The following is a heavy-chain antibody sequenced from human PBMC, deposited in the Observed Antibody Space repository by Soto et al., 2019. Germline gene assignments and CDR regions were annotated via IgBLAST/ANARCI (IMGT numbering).Heavy chain of an antibody. J-gene: IGHJ4*02. CDR1: GFSFSTYW. D-gene: IGHD3-16*01. V-gene: IGHV3-7*03. CDR2: IKADGSET. Sequence: HPGGSLRLSCAASGFSFSTYWMSWVRQVPGTGLEWVANIKADGSETSYVDSVRGRFTISRDNAKTSLYLQMNSLRAEDTAVYYCAKGGHIDFCGQGTLVTVSS. CDR3: AKGGHIDF.